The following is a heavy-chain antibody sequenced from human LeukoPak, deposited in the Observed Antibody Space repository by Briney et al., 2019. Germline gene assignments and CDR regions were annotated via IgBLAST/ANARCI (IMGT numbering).Heavy chain of an antibody. CDR3: ARERGYSYGYSDY. CDR2: ISSSSSYI. CDR1: GFTFSSYS. J-gene: IGHJ4*02. V-gene: IGHV3-21*01. D-gene: IGHD5-18*01. Sequence: GGSLRLSCAASGFTFSSYSMNWVRQAPGKGLEWVSSISSSSSYINYADSMRGRFTISRGNARNSLYLQMNSLRAEDTAVYYCARERGYSYGYSDYWGQGTLVTVSS.